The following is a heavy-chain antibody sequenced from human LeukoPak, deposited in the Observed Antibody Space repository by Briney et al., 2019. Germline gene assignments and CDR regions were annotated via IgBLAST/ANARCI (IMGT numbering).Heavy chain of an antibody. CDR3: AKDRSSWYSPFES. CDR1: GFTFSSYA. D-gene: IGHD2-15*01. Sequence: GGSLRLSCVASGFTFSSYAMSWFRQAPGKGLEWVSVVSGGGHNTYYADSVKGRFTMSRDNSKRTVYLQMNSLRAEDTAVYYCAKDRSSWYSPFESWGQGTLVTVSS. J-gene: IGHJ4*02. CDR2: VSGGGHNT. V-gene: IGHV3-23*01.